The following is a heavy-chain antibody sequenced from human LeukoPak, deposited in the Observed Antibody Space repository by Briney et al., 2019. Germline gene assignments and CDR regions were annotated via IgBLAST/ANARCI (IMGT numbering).Heavy chain of an antibody. CDR2: ISGGAGST. CDR1: GFTFSSYA. CDR3: ARDFRYYYGSGSSYAFDI. V-gene: IGHV3-23*01. Sequence: GGSLRLSCAASGFTFSSYAMSWVRQAPGKGLEWVSAISGGAGSTYYADSVKGRFTISRDNSKNTLYLQMNSLRAEDTAVYYCARDFRYYYGSGSSYAFDIWGQGTMVTVSS. D-gene: IGHD3-10*01. J-gene: IGHJ3*02.